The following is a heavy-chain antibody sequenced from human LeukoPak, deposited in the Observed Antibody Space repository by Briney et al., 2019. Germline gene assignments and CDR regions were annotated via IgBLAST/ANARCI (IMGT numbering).Heavy chain of an antibody. V-gene: IGHV4-59*08. CDR3: ARAYVWGSYRPDAFDI. CDR2: IYYSGST. Sequence: PSETLSLTCTVSGGSISGYYWSWIRQPPGKGLEWIGSIYYSGSTNYNPSLKSRVTISVDASKNQFSLRLSSVTAADTAMYYCARAYVWGSYRPDAFDIWGQGTMVTVSS. CDR1: GGSISGYY. J-gene: IGHJ3*02. D-gene: IGHD3-16*02.